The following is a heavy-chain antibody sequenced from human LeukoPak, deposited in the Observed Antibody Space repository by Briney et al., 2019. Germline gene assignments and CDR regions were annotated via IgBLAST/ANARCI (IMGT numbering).Heavy chain of an antibody. J-gene: IGHJ4*02. CDR2: TYYRSEWSN. CDR3: ARGVHYSTGQFDY. D-gene: IGHD6-19*01. Sequence: SQTLSLTFAISGDSVSSNSAAWNWIRQSPSRGLVWLGRTYYRSEWSNDYAVSVKSRITINPDTSKNQFSLQLNSVTPEDTAVYYCARGVHYSTGQFDYWGQGTLVTVSS. V-gene: IGHV6-1*01. CDR1: GDSVSSNSAA.